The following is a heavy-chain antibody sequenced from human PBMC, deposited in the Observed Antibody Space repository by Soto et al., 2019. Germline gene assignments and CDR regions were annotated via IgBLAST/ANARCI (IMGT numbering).Heavy chain of an antibody. D-gene: IGHD2-15*01. CDR2: ATYSGGT. CDR1: GGSITNNNYF. V-gene: IGHV4-39*01. J-gene: IGHJ4*02. CDR3: AKVLVGATSHSDFDS. Sequence: QLQLQESGPGLVKPSETLSLTCTVSGGSITNNNYFWGWIRQPPGKGLEWIGSATYSGGTYYNSSLKSRVTISVDTSKNQFSLRLTSVTAADTAVYYCAKVLVGATSHSDFDSWGQETLVTVSS.